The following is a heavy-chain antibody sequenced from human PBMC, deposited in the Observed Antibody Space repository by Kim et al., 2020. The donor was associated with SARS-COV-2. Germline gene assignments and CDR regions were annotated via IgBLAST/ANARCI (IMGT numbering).Heavy chain of an antibody. CDR3: AHYDYVWGSYGYFDY. CDR1: GGTFSSYS. V-gene: IGHV1-69*06. J-gene: IGHJ4*02. CDR2: INPIFGTT. D-gene: IGHD3-16*01. Sequence: SVKVSCKASGGTFSSYSITWVRQAPGQGLEWMGGINPIFGTTNYAQKFQGRVTITADRSTSTASMELSSLRSEDTGVYYCAHYDYVWGSYGYFDYWGQG.